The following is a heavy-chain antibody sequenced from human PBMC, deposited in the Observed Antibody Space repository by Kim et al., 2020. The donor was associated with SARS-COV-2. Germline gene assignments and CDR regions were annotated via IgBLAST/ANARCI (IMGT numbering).Heavy chain of an antibody. V-gene: IGHV3-11*01. D-gene: IGHD3-22*01. CDR3: ASEGYYDSSGYSRATPDY. Sequence: GGSLRLSCAASGFTFSDYYMSWIRQAPGKGLEWVSYISSSGSTIYYADSVKGRFTISRDNAKNSLYLQMNSLRAEDTAVYYCASEGYYDSSGYSRATPDYWGQGTLVTVSS. J-gene: IGHJ4*02. CDR1: GFTFSDYY. CDR2: ISSSGSTI.